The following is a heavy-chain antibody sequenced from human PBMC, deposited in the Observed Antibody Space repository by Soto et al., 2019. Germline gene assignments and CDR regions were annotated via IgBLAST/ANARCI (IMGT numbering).Heavy chain of an antibody. D-gene: IGHD3-22*01. Sequence: QVQLVQSGAEVKKPGASVKVSCKASGYTFTTYTIHWVRQAPGQRLEFMGWINAANGATNLSQTFQGRVTMTRDTSANTAYMDLSSLRSEETAVYFCARVSFETSGFADFWGQGTLVTVSS. CDR1: GYTFTTYT. CDR2: INAANGAT. V-gene: IGHV1-3*01. J-gene: IGHJ4*02. CDR3: ARVSFETSGFADF.